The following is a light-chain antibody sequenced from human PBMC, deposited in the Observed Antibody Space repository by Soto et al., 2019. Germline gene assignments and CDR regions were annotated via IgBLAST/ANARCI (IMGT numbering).Light chain of an antibody. J-gene: IGLJ1*01. CDR2: DVS. CDR3: ISYSSTTTVRFV. CDR1: SSDIGDSNF. Sequence: QSVLAQRASVSGSPGQSITISCTGTSSDIGDSNFVSWYQHHPGKAPKLLIYDVSDRPSRISSRFSGSKSANTASLTISGLQAADEALSYCISYSSTTTVRFVFGTGTKLTV. V-gene: IGLV2-14*01.